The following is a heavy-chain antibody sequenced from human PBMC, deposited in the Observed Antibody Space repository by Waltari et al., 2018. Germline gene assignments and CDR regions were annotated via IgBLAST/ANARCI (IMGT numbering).Heavy chain of an antibody. CDR2: IVVGSGNT. D-gene: IGHD3-3*01. J-gene: IGHJ4*02. Sequence: QMQLVQSGPEVKKPGTSVKVSCKASGFTLTSSAVQGVRQARGQLLEWIGWIVVGSGNTNYAQKFQERVTITRDMSTSTAYMELSSLRSEDTAVYYCAADIPDFWSGYLHSVDYWGQGTLVTVSS. CDR1: GFTLTSSA. CDR3: AADIPDFWSGYLHSVDY. V-gene: IGHV1-58*01.